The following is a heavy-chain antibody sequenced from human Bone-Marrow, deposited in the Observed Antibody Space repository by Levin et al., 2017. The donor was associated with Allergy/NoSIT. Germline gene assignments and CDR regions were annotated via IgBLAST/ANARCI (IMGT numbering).Heavy chain of an antibody. CDR2: VTSDGRVT. Sequence: GGSLRLSCAASGFSFSNYYMHWVRQAAGKGLMWVARVTSDGRVTDYADSVKGRFTISRDIARNTLYLQMNSLRAEDTAVYYCARGGCSSTSCLDKWGQGVLVTVSS. D-gene: IGHD2-2*01. V-gene: IGHV3-74*01. CDR3: ARGGCSSTSCLDK. J-gene: IGHJ4*02. CDR1: GFSFSNYY.